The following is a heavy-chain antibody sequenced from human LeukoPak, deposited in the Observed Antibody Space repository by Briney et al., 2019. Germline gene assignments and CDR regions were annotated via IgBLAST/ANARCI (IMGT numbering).Heavy chain of an antibody. CDR1: GFNFSSYG. Sequence: GGSVRLSCAASGFNFSSYGMHWVRQAPAKGLEWVAVIWYDGSNKYYADSVKGRFTISRDNSKNTLYLQMNSLRAEDTAVYYCARTVQYYDILTGYYDYWGQGTLVTVSS. CDR3: ARTVQYYDILTGYYDY. J-gene: IGHJ4*02. CDR2: IWYDGSNK. V-gene: IGHV3-33*08. D-gene: IGHD3-9*01.